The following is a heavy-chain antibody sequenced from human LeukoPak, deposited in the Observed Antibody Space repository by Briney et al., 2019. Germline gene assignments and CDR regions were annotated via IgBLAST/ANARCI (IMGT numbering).Heavy chain of an antibody. CDR3: ARDGDFWSAQGAFDI. CDR1: GFTFSSYG. CDR2: IRYDGSNK. V-gene: IGHV3-30*02. Sequence: GGSLRLSCAASGFTFSSYGMHWVRQAPGKGLEWVGFIRYDGSNKYYADSVKGRFTISRDNSKNTLYLQMNSLRAGDTAVYYCARDGDFWSAQGAFDIWGQGTMVTVSS. D-gene: IGHD3-3*01. J-gene: IGHJ3*02.